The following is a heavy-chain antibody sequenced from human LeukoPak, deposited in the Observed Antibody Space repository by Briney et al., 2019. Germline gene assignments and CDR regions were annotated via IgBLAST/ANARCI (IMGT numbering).Heavy chain of an antibody. CDR1: GFTFSNAW. CDR2: IKSKTDGGTT. J-gene: IGHJ4*02. V-gene: IGHV3-15*01. Sequence: GGSLRLSCAASGFTFSNAWMSWVRQAPGKGLEWVGRIKSKTDGGTTDYAAPVKGRFTISRDDSKNTLYLQMNSLKTEDTAVYYCTTDQEMATILFDYWGQGTLVTVSS. CDR3: TTDQEMATILFDY. D-gene: IGHD5-24*01.